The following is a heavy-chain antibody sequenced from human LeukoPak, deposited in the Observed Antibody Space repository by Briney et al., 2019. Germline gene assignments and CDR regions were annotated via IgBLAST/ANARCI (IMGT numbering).Heavy chain of an antibody. J-gene: IGHJ4*02. V-gene: IGHV3-48*01. D-gene: IGHD4-11*01. CDR3: AVSLMDYSNYYFDY. CDR1: GFTFSSYS. Sequence: GGPLRLSCAASGFTFSSYSMNWVRQAPGKGLEWVSYISSSSSTIYYADSVKGRFSISRDNAKNSLYLQMNSLRAEDTAVYYCAVSLMDYSNYYFDYWGQGTLVTVSS. CDR2: ISSSSSTI.